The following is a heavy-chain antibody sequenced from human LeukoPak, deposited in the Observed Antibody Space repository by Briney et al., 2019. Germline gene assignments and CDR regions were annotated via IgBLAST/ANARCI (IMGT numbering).Heavy chain of an antibody. J-gene: IGHJ3*02. D-gene: IGHD3-10*01. CDR1: GFTFSSYS. CDR3: ARRDLGAFDI. CDR2: ISSSSSTI. V-gene: IGHV3-48*04. Sequence: GGSLRLSCAASGFTFSSYSMNWVRQAPGKGLEWVSYISSSSSTIYYADSVKGRFTISRDNAKNSLYLQMNSLRAEDTAVYYCARRDLGAFDIWGQGTMVTVSS.